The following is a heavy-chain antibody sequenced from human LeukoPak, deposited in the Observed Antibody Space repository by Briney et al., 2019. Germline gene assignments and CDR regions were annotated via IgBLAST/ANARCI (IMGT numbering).Heavy chain of an antibody. V-gene: IGHV3-53*01. D-gene: IGHD3-22*01. Sequence: GGSLRLSCAASGFTVSSNYMSWVRQAPGKGLEWVSVIYSGGSTYYADSVKGRFTISRDNSKSTLYLQMNSLRAEDTAVYYCARYTEDYYDSLYYFDYWGQGTLVTVSS. J-gene: IGHJ4*02. CDR2: IYSGGST. CDR1: GFTVSSNY. CDR3: ARYTEDYYDSLYYFDY.